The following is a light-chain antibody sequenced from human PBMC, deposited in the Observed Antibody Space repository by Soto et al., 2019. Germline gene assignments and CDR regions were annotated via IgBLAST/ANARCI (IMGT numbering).Light chain of an antibody. V-gene: IGLV1-51*01. CDR1: SSNIGGNS. CDR2: DDN. Sequence: QAVVTQPPSVSAAPGQKVTISCSGSSSNIGGNSVSWYQQLPGTAPKLLIYDDNKRPSGIPDRLSGSKSGTSATLGITGFQTGDEADYYCGSWDSSLSAYVFGTGTKLTVL. CDR3: GSWDSSLSAYV. J-gene: IGLJ1*01.